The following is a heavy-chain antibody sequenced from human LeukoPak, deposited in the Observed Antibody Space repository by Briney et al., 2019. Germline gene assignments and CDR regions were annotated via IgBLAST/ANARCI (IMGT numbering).Heavy chain of an antibody. Sequence: GGSLRLSCAASGFTFSSYVMSWVRQARGKGLEGVSSFNPSSDTKYYADSVKGRFTISTDNSKNTLYLQMNSLRAEDTAVYYCAKIPPGPTYWGLGSLVTASS. J-gene: IGHJ4*02. CDR1: GFTFSSYV. CDR3: AKIPPGPTY. CDR2: FNPSSDTK. V-gene: IGHV3-23*01.